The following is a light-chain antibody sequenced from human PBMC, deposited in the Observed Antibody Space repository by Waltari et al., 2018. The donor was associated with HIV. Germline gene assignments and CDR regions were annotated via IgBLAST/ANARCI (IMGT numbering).Light chain of an antibody. Sequence: QSALTKPASVSGSPERSITIPCTGTSSNVGGYHYVSWYQQPPVKAPKLMIYEVSNRPSGVSNRFSGSKSGNTASLTISGLQAEDEANYYCSSYTSSSTLVVFGTGTKVTVL. V-gene: IGLV2-14*01. CDR1: SSNVGGYHY. J-gene: IGLJ1*01. CDR3: SSYTSSSTLVV. CDR2: EVS.